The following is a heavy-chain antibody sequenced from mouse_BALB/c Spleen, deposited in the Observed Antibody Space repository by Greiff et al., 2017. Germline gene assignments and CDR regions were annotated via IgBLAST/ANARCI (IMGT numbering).Heavy chain of an antibody. CDR3: ARSPYGNYARYYFDY. CDR1: GYTFTSYN. D-gene: IGHD2-10*02. V-gene: IGHV1-12*01. CDR2: IYPGNGDT. J-gene: IGHJ2*01. Sequence: QVQLQQPGAELVKPGASVKMSCKASGYTFTSYNMHWVKQTPGQGLEWIGAIYPGNGDTSYNQKFKGKATLTADKSSSTAYMQLSSLTSEDSAVYYCARSPYGNYARYYFDYWGQGTTLTVSS.